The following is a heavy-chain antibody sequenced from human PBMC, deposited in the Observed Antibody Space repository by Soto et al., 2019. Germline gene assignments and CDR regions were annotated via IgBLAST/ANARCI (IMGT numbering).Heavy chain of an antibody. D-gene: IGHD6-19*01. CDR2: TYYRSKWYN. V-gene: IGHV6-1*01. Sequence: SQTLSLTCAISGDSVSSNSAAWNWIRQSPSRGLEWLGRTYYRSKWYNDYAVSVKSRITINPDTSKNQFSLQLNSVTPEDTAVYYCARSKGKSIAVAGSMDVWGQGTTVTVSS. CDR3: ARSKGKSIAVAGSMDV. CDR1: GDSVSSNSAA. J-gene: IGHJ6*02.